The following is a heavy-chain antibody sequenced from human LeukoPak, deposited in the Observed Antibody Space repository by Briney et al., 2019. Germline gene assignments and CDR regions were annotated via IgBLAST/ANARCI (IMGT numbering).Heavy chain of an antibody. D-gene: IGHD5-12*01. CDR2: ITAGGTT. CDR3: AKGAMSNSGLGE. Sequence: GGSLRLSCVASGFIFNNFVMTWVRQAPGKGLEWVSGITAGGTTYYADPLKGRFTTSRDNSKNTQYLQMNSLRVEDTAIYYCAKGAMSNSGLGEWGQGTLVTVSS. CDR1: GFIFNNFV. V-gene: IGHV3-23*01. J-gene: IGHJ4*02.